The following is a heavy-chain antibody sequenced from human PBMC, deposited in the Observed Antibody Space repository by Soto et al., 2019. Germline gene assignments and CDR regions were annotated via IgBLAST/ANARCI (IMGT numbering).Heavy chain of an antibody. V-gene: IGHV3-23*01. CDR1: GFTFSSYA. Sequence: GGSLRLSCAASGFTFSSYAMSWVRQAPGKGLEWVSTISGSGGSTYYADSVKGRFTISRDNSKNTLYLQMNSLRVDDTAVYYCAKGPHSGYNSPFSDYWGQGTQVTGSS. J-gene: IGHJ4*02. CDR3: AKGPHSGYNSPFSDY. CDR2: ISGSGGST. D-gene: IGHD5-18*01.